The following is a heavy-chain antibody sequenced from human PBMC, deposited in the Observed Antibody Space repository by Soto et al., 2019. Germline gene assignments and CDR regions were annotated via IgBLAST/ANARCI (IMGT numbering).Heavy chain of an antibody. CDR1: GFTFSSYS. CDR3: ARFLRDDFWSGYEFRVEQLFDP. CDR2: ISSSSSYI. V-gene: IGHV3-21*01. Sequence: PGGSLRLSCAASGFTFSSYSMNWVRQAPGKGLEWVSSISSSSSYIYYADSVEGRFTISRDNAKNSLYLQMNSLRAEDTAVYYCARFLRDDFWSGYEFRVEQLFDPWGQGTLVTVSS. D-gene: IGHD3-3*01. J-gene: IGHJ5*02.